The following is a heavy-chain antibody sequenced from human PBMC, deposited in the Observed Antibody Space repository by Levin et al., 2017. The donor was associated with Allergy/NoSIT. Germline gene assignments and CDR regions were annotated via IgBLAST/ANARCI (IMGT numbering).Heavy chain of an antibody. V-gene: IGHV3-23*01. CDR1: GFTFRSDG. CDR3: AKMGIEVAGKPLIDY. Sequence: GASVKVSCAASGFTFRSDGMSWVRQAQGKGLECIAVISDSGRGTYYTDSVKGRFTISRDNSKNTLYLQMNSLRAEDTAVYYCAKMGIEVAGKPLIDYWGQGTLVTVSS. D-gene: IGHD6-19*01. CDR2: ISDSGRGT. J-gene: IGHJ4*02.